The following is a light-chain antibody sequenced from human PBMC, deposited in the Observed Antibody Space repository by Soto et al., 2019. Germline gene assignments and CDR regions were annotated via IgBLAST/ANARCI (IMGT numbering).Light chain of an antibody. CDR2: STS. V-gene: IGKV3-20*01. CDR3: QQYGNSPET. Sequence: PGDRATLSCRASQSLSVSYIAWYQQKPGQAPRLLIYSTSTRAAGIPDRFTGRGSGTHFTLAISRLEPEDFAVYYCQQYGNSPETFGQGTKLEIK. CDR1: QSLSVSY. J-gene: IGKJ2*01.